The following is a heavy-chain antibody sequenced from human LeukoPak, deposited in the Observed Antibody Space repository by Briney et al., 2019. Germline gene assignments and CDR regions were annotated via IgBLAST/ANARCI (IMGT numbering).Heavy chain of an antibody. CDR1: GFTFSSYS. J-gene: IGHJ4*02. D-gene: IGHD6-6*01. Sequence: GGSLRLSCAASGFTFSSYSMNWVRQAPGKGLEWVSSISSSSYIYYADSVKGRFTISRDNAKNSLYLQMNSLRAEDTAVYYCARGGSSRFCLGYWGQGTLVTVSS. V-gene: IGHV3-21*01. CDR3: ARGGSSRFCLGY. CDR2: ISSSSYI.